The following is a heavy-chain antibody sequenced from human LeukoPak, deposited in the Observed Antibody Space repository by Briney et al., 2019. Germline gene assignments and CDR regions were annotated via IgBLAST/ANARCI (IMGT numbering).Heavy chain of an antibody. D-gene: IGHD5-18*01. J-gene: IGHJ4*02. CDR2: LYTGWST. CDR3: AKGGRILLDMDY. CDR1: GFNVSSNY. V-gene: IGHV3-53*05. Sequence: GGSLRLSSAATGFNVSSNYMSWVRQAPGKGLEWVSVLYTGWSTFYADSVKGRFTISRDNSKNTLYLHINSLRVEDTALYYCAKGGRILLDMDYWGQGTLVTVSS.